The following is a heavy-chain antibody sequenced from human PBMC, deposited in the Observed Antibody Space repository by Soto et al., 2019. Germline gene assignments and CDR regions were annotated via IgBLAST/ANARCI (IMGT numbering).Heavy chain of an antibody. D-gene: IGHD1-7*01. CDR1: GYTFTSYY. V-gene: IGHV1-46*01. Sequence: VASVKVSCKASGYTFTSYYMHWVRQAPGQGLEWMGIINPRGGSTSYAQKFQGRVTMTRDASTSTVYMELTSLRSEDTAVYYCAGDSGTGASCGRLDYWGQGTRVIVSS. J-gene: IGHJ4*02. CDR3: AGDSGTGASCGRLDY. CDR2: INPRGGST.